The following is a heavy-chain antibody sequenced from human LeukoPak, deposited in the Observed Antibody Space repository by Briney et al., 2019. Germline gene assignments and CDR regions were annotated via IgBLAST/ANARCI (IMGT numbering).Heavy chain of an antibody. CDR3: ARRVGTRDGYFDL. D-gene: IGHD1-14*01. CDR2: VDYHEGT. J-gene: IGHJ2*01. V-gene: IGHV4-61*01. CDR1: GGSVSSGSYY. Sequence: SETLSLTCTVSGGSVSSGSYYWSWIRQPPGKGLEWIGYVDYHEGTNYNPPLKSRATISVHTSKNQFSLKLTSVTAADTAVYYCARRVGTRDGYFDLWGRGTLVTVSS.